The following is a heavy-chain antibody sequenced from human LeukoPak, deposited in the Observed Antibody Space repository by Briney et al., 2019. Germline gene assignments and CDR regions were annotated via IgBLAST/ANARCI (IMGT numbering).Heavy chain of an antibody. CDR3: AKGLLRYFDWFQNWFDP. V-gene: IGHV3-23*01. D-gene: IGHD3-9*01. J-gene: IGHJ5*02. Sequence: GGSLRLSCAASGFTFSSYAMSWVRQAPGEGLEWVSSIIGSGTSTYYADSVKGRFTISRDNSNNTLNLQMNSLRAEDTAVYYCAKGLLRYFDWFQNWFDPWGQGTLVTVSS. CDR2: IIGSGTST. CDR1: GFTFSSYA.